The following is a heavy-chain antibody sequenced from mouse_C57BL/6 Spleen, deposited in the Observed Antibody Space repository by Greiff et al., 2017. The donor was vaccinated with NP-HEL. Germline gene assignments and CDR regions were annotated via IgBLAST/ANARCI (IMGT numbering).Heavy chain of an antibody. CDR1: GYAFSSSW. D-gene: IGHD1-1*01. J-gene: IGHJ2*01. V-gene: IGHV1-82*01. Sequence: VQLQQSGPELVKPGASVKISCKASGYAFSSSWMNWVKQRPGKGLEWIGRIYPGDGDTNYNGKFKGKATLTADKSSSTAYMQLSSLTSEDSAVYFCARCYYGSSYFYYLDYWGQGTTLTVSS. CDR3: ARCYYGSSYFYYLDY. CDR2: IYPGDGDT.